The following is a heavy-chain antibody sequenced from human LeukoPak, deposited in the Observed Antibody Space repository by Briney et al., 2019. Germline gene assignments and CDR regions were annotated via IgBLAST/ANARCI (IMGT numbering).Heavy chain of an antibody. D-gene: IGHD3-16*02. CDR1: GGSISSYY. CDR3: ARVPSYDYVWGSYRYYFDY. Sequence: SETLSLTCTVSGGSISSYYWSWIRQPPGKGLEWIGYIYYSGSTNYNPSLKSRVTISVDTSKNQFFLKLSSVTAADTAVYYCARVPSYDYVWGSYRYYFDYWGQGTLVTVSS. J-gene: IGHJ4*02. V-gene: IGHV4-59*01. CDR2: IYYSGST.